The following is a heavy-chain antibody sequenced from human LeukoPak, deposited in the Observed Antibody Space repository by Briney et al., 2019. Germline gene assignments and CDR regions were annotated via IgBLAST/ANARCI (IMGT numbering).Heavy chain of an antibody. CDR1: GYTFSRYG. CDR2: ISGYNAIA. J-gene: IGHJ6*03. CDR3: ARNTMVHYHYYYYMDV. V-gene: IGHV1-18*01. Sequence: ASVKVSCKASGYTFSRYGISWVRQAPGQGLEWMGWISGYNAIASYAQKVQGRVTMTTDTSTSTAYMELRSLRFDDTAVYYCARNTMVHYHYYYYMDVWGKGTTVTVSS. D-gene: IGHD3-10*01.